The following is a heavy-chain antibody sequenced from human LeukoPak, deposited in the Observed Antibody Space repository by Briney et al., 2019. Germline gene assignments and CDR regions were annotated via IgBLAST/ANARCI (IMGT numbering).Heavy chain of an antibody. D-gene: IGHD3-9*01. Sequence: SETLSLTCAVYGGSFSGYYWSWIRQPPGKGLEWIGEINHSGSTNYNPSLKSRVTISVDTSKNQFSLKLSSVTAADTAAYYCARRSTYFDWLLYGDDAFDIWGQGTMVTVSS. V-gene: IGHV4-34*01. CDR1: GGSFSGYY. CDR3: ARRSTYFDWLLYGDDAFDI. CDR2: INHSGST. J-gene: IGHJ3*02.